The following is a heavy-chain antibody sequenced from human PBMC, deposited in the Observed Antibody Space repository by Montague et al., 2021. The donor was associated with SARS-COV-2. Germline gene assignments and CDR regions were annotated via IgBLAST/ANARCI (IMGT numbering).Heavy chain of an antibody. J-gene: IGHJ5*02. CDR2: IHHSGTT. D-gene: IGHD2-2*01. CDR3: ARQGGPAGKHWFDP. CDR1: GSSVIGTSYY. V-gene: IGHV4-39*01. Sequence: SETLSLTCTVSGSSVIGTSYYWAWIRQPPGKGLEWIVNIHHSGTTFYNLSLKSRVTISVDTSKNEVSLNLNSVTAADTAVYYCARQGGPAGKHWFDPWGQGTLVTVSS.